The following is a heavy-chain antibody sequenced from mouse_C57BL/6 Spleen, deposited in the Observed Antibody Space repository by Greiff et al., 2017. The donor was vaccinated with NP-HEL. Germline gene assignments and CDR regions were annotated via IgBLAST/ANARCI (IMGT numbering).Heavy chain of an antibody. CDR3: ARDYYGSSSYFDD. Sequence: VQLQQPGTELVKPGASVKLSCKASGYTFTSYWMHWVKQRPGQGLVWIGNINPSNGGTNYNEKFKSKATLTVDKSSITAYMQLSSLTSEDSAVYYCARDYYGSSSYFDDWGQGTTRTVSS. CDR2: INPSNGGT. J-gene: IGHJ2*01. V-gene: IGHV1-53*01. D-gene: IGHD1-1*01. CDR1: GYTFTSYW.